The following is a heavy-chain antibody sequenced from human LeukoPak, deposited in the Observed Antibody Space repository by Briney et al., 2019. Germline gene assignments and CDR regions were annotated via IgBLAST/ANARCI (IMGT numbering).Heavy chain of an antibody. CDR3: ARGSSPYTWYFDL. D-gene: IGHD4-11*01. V-gene: IGHV1-18*01. Sequence: ASVKVSCKASGYRLRNPGISWVRQAPGQGLEWMGWIGADSGDTHGDTHYAEKLQGRVTMTTDTSTDTAYMDLRSLTSDDTAVYYCARGSSPYTWYFDLWGRGTLVTVSS. CDR1: GYRLRNPG. J-gene: IGHJ2*01. CDR2: IGADSGDTHGDT.